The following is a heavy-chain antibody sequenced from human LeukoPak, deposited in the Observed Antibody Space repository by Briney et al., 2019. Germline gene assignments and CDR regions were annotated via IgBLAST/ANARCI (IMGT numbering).Heavy chain of an antibody. Sequence: GGSLRLSCAASGFNFNNYWMTWVRQAPGKGLEWVANIKQDGNEKYYVDSVKGRFTISRDNSKNSLYLQMNSLRADDTAVYYCARDHMAYYYGSGSYYNADPDAFDIWGQGTMVTVSS. CDR2: IKQDGNEK. CDR3: ARDHMAYYYGSGSYYNADPDAFDI. D-gene: IGHD3-10*01. J-gene: IGHJ3*02. CDR1: GFNFNNYW. V-gene: IGHV3-7*01.